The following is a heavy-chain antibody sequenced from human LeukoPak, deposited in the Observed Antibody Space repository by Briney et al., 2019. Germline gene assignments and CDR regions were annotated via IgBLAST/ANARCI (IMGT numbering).Heavy chain of an antibody. V-gene: IGHV1-18*01. D-gene: IGHD2-2*01. Sequence: GASVKVSCKASGYTFTSYGISWVRQAPGQGLEWMGWISAYNGNTNYAQKLQGRVTMTTDTSTSTAYMELRSLRSDDTAVYYCARDPPIVVVPADTGRPGKYYYYYGMDVWGQGTTVTVSS. CDR3: ARDPPIVVVPADTGRPGKYYYYYGMDV. CDR2: ISAYNGNT. CDR1: GYTFTSYG. J-gene: IGHJ6*02.